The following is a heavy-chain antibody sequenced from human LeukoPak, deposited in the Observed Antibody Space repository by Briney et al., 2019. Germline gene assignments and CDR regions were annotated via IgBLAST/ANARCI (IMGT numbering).Heavy chain of an antibody. J-gene: IGHJ4*02. V-gene: IGHV3-23*01. CDR2: ISGGGGDT. D-gene: IGHD6-19*01. CDR3: AKAGDSSGWFGF. Sequence: GGSLRLSCAASGFTFSSYAMSWVRQAPGKGLEWVSGISGGGGDTYYGDSAKVRFTISRDISKNTLSLQMNSLRAEDTAIYYCAKAGDSSGWFGFWGQGTLVTVSS. CDR1: GFTFSSYA.